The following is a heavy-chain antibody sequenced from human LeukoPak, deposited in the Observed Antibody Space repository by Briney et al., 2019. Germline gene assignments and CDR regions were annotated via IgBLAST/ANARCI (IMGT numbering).Heavy chain of an antibody. CDR1: GYSFNSYW. D-gene: IGHD3-3*01. CDR3: ARHYYDFWSGYRYFDY. V-gene: IGHV5-51*01. CDR2: IYPGDSDT. J-gene: IGHJ4*02. Sequence: GESLKISCKGSGYSFNSYWIGWVRQTPGKGLEWMGIIYPGDSDTRYNPSFQGQVTISADKSISTAYLQWSSLKASDTAMYYCARHYYDFWSGYRYFDYWGQGTLVTVSS.